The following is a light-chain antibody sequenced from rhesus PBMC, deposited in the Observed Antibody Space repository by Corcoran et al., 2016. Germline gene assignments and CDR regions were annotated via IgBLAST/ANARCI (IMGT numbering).Light chain of an antibody. CDR2: AAS. V-gene: IGKV1-25*01. J-gene: IGKJ4*01. CDR3: QQHKSYPLT. Sequence: DIQMTQSPSSLSAFVGDRVTITCRASQGISSYLAWYQQKPGQAPKLLMYAASTLQSGVHSRFSGSGSGTDFTLTISSLQPEDFATYYCQQHKSYPLTFGGGTKVELK. CDR1: QGISSY.